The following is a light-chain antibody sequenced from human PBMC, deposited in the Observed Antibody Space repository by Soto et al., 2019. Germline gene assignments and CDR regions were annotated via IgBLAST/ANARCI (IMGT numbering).Light chain of an antibody. CDR2: KVS. Sequence: VLMTQSPLSLPVTLGQPASISCRSNQSLVHSDGIAYFSWFQQRPGRTPRRLIYKVSNRDSGVPARFSGSGSGTDFALKISRVGAEDVGVYYCMQGTHWPITFGQGTRLEIK. CDR3: MQGTHWPIT. CDR1: QSLVHSDGIAY. J-gene: IGKJ5*01. V-gene: IGKV2-30*02.